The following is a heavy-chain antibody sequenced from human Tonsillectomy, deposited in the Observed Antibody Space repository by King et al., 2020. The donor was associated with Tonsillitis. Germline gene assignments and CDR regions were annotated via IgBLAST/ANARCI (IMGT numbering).Heavy chain of an antibody. Sequence: VQLVESGAEVKKPGESLRISCKGSGYSFSNYWISWVRQMPGKGLEWMGRIDPSDSSINYSPSFQGHVAISADESISTAYLQWRGLKASDTAMYYCARHQRLSLYACDIWGQGTMVTVSS. CDR1: GYSFSNYW. D-gene: IGHD3-16*02. CDR2: IDPSDSSI. V-gene: IGHV5-10-1*03. J-gene: IGHJ3*02. CDR3: ARHQRLSLYACDI.